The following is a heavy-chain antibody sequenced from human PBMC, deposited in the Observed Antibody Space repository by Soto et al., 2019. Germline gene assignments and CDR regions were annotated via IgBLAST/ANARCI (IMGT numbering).Heavy chain of an antibody. D-gene: IGHD3-10*01. CDR1: GGSISSGDYY. J-gene: IGHJ6*02. V-gene: IGHV4-30-4*01. CDR3: ARDGRGPTVMVRGWGGGMDV. CDR2: IYYSGST. Sequence: NPSETLSLTCTVSGGSISSGDYYWSWIRQPPGKGLEWIGYIYYSGSTYYNPSLKSRVTISVDTSKNQFSLKLSSVTAADTAVYYCARDGRGPTVMVRGWGGGMDVWGQGTTVTVSS.